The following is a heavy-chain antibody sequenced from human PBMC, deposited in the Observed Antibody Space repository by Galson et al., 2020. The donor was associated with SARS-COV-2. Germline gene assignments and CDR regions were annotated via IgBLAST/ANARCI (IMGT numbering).Heavy chain of an antibody. Sequence: ASVKVSCKASGYTFTSYGISWVRQAPGQRLEWMGWISAYNGNTNYAQKLQGRVTMTTDTSTSTAYMELRSLGSDDTAVYYCARGLAAAGTTIGFGYWGQGTLVTVSS. CDR1: GYTFTSYG. V-gene: IGHV1-18*01. J-gene: IGHJ4*02. CDR2: ISAYNGNT. CDR3: ARGLAAAGTTIGFGY. D-gene: IGHD6-13*01.